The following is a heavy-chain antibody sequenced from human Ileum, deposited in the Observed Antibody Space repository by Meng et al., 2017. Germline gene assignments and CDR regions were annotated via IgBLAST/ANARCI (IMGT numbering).Heavy chain of an antibody. CDR1: GGSFNRSRL. D-gene: IGHD6-19*01. Sequence: RQVADPSLSLPSVTLSPSGAVTGGSFNRSRLWSRIRQPPGKVLEWIGKRHNSGTTNYNPSLKSRVTISQDTSTNQLSLRLTAVTAADTAVYYCARHIGVTGTRGFDFWGQGTLVTVSS. CDR2: RHNSGTT. CDR3: ARHIGVTGTRGFDF. V-gene: IGHV4-4*02. J-gene: IGHJ4*02.